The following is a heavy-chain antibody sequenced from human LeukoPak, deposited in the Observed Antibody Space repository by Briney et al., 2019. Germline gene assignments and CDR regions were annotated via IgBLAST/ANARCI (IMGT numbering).Heavy chain of an antibody. V-gene: IGHV3-33*01. D-gene: IGHD2-15*01. Sequence: GRSLRLSCAASGFTFSSYGMHWVRQAPGKGLEWVAVIWYDGNNKYYTDPVKGRFTISRDNSKNTLDLQMNSLRAEDTAVYYCARDFVVERGRYFDYWGQGTLVTVSS. J-gene: IGHJ4*02. CDR2: IWYDGNNK. CDR3: ARDFVVERGRYFDY. CDR1: GFTFSSYG.